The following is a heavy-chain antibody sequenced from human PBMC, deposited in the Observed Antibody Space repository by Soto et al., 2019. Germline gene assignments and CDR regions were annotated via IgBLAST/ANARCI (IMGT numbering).Heavy chain of an antibody. CDR1: GYSCIDYW. D-gene: IGHD3-9*01. J-gene: IGHJ6*02. V-gene: IGHV5-51*01. CDR2: IYPGDSDT. CDR3: SRLGFEYDNSTPYYNVLHYYGVDV. Sequence: PGESLKISCKGSGYSCIDYWIGWVRQVPGKGLEWMGVIYPGDSDTRYSPSFQGHVTISAGKSISTADLQWSTLKASDTDKYYYSRLGFEYDNSTPYYNVLHYYGVDVWGQGTSLTVS.